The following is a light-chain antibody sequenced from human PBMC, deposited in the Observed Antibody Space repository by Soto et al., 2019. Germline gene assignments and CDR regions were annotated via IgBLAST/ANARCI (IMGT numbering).Light chain of an antibody. CDR2: DDR. Sequence: SYDLTQPPSVSVAPGQTAMITCGGNDIGSKTVHWYQQRPGQAPVLVVYDDRYRPSGIPERFSGSNSGSTATLTISRVEAGDESDHYCQVWDRNNNDVLFGGGTKLTVL. CDR1: DIGSKT. V-gene: IGLV3-21*02. J-gene: IGLJ3*02. CDR3: QVWDRNNNDVL.